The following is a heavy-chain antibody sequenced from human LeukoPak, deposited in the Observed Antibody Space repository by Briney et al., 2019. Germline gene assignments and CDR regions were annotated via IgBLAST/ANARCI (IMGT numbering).Heavy chain of an antibody. CDR3: AREGGYGGVFDY. CDR1: RFTFSSYW. CDR2: IKQDGSEK. Sequence: GGSLRLSCAASRFTFSSYWMTLVRQAPGKGLEWVANIKQDGSEKYYVGSVKGRFTISRDNTKNSLYLQMNSLRAEDTAVYYCAREGGYGGVFDYWGQGTLVTVSS. D-gene: IGHD5-12*01. J-gene: IGHJ4*02. V-gene: IGHV3-7*05.